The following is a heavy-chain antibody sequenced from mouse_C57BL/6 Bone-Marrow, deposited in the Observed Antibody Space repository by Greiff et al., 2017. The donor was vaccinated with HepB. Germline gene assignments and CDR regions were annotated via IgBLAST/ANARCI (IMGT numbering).Heavy chain of an antibody. D-gene: IGHD1-1*01. CDR3: TRTNFDV. CDR2: IDPENGDT. Sequence: EVQLQQSGAELVRPGASVKLSCTASGFNIKDDYMHWVKQRPEQGLEWIGWIDPENGDTEYASNFQGKATITADTSSNTAYLQLSSLTSEDTAVYYCTRTNFDVWGTGTTVTVSS. V-gene: IGHV14-4*01. J-gene: IGHJ1*03. CDR1: GFNIKDDY.